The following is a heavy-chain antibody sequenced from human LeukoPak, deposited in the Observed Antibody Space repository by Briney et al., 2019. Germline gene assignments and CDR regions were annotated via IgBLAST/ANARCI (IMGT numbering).Heavy chain of an antibody. D-gene: IGHD2-2*02. V-gene: IGHV3-30-3*01. Sequence: PGGSLRLSCAASGFTFSSYAMHWVRQAPGKGLEWVAVISYDGSNKYYADSVKGRFTISRDNSKNTLYLQVNSLRAEDTAVYYCAREEVVPAAIGLVYYYYGMDVWGQGTTVTVSS. J-gene: IGHJ6*02. CDR2: ISYDGSNK. CDR3: AREEVVPAAIGLVYYYYGMDV. CDR1: GFTFSSYA.